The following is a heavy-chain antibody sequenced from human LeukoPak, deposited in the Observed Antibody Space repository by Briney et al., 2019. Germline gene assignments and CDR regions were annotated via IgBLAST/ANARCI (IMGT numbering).Heavy chain of an antibody. Sequence: GGSLRLSCAASGFTFSSYAMPSARQAPGKGLEWVAVISYDGSNKYYADSVKGRFTISRDNSKNTLYLQMTSLRAEDTAVYYCATARSSGWFHPYYFDYWGQRTLVTVSS. CDR2: ISYDGSNK. CDR3: ATARSSGWFHPYYFDY. CDR1: GFTFSSYA. V-gene: IGHV3-30-3*01. J-gene: IGHJ4*02. D-gene: IGHD6-19*01.